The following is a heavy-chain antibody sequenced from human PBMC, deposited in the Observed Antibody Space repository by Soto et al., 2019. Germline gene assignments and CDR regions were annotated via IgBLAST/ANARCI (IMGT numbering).Heavy chain of an antibody. J-gene: IGHJ4*02. CDR3: ARDKSIAARPLDY. V-gene: IGHV3-48*01. CDR2: ISSSSSTI. D-gene: IGHD6-6*01. Sequence: GGSLRLSCAASGFTSSRYSMNWVRQAPGKGPEWVSYISSSSSTIYYADSVKGRFTISRDNAKNSLYLQMISLRAEDTAVYYCARDKSIAARPLDYWGQGTLVTSPQ. CDR1: GFTSSRYS.